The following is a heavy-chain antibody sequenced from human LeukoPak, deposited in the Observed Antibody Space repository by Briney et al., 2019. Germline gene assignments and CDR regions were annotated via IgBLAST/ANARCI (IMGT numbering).Heavy chain of an antibody. D-gene: IGHD4-17*01. CDR1: GFTFSTYW. J-gene: IGHJ4*02. CDR3: AKGGRPTVDS. Sequence: PGGSLRLSCAASGFTFSTYWMSWVRQAPGKGLEWVANIKQDGSDQYYVDSVRGRFTISRDNAQNSLTLQMNSLRAEDTAVYYCAKGGRPTVDSWGQGTLVTVSS. V-gene: IGHV3-7*01. CDR2: IKQDGSDQ.